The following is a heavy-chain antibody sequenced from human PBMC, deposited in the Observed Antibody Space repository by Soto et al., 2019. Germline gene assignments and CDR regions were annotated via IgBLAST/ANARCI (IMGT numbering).Heavy chain of an antibody. V-gene: IGHV2-5*02. CDR2: IYWDDDK. CDR1: GFSLSTSGVG. J-gene: IGHJ6*02. Sequence: QITLKESGPTLVKPTQTLTLTCTFSGFSLSTSGVGVGWIRQPPGKALEWLALIYWDDDKRYSPSLKSRLTITKDTSKTQVVLTMTNMDPVDTATYYCAHRRPRWYYASSGYHNLGYGMDVWGQGTTVTVSS. CDR3: AHRRPRWYYASSGYHNLGYGMDV. D-gene: IGHD3-22*01.